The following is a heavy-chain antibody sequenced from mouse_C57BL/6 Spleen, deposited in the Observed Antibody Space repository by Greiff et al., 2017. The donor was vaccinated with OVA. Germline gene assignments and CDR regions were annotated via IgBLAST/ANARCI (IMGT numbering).Heavy chain of an antibody. Sequence: QLQQPGAELVRPGSSVKLSCKASGYTFTSYWMHWVKQRPIQGLEWIGNIDPSDSETHYNQKFKDKATLTVDKSSSTAYMQLSSLTSEDSAVYDCARFHDGYYLDYWGQGTTLTVSS. J-gene: IGHJ2*01. CDR1: GYTFTSYW. V-gene: IGHV1-52*01. CDR2: IDPSDSET. CDR3: ARFHDGYYLDY. D-gene: IGHD2-3*01.